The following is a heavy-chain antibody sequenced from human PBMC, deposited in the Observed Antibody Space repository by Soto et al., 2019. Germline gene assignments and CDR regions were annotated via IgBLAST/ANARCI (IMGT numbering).Heavy chain of an antibody. J-gene: IGHJ4*02. CDR1: GGSVSSGSYY. CDR2: IYYSGST. D-gene: IGHD4-17*01. V-gene: IGHV4-61*01. CDR3: ARDHGYGDPYYFDY. Sequence: SETLSLTCTVSGGSVSSGSYYWSWIRQPPGKGLEWIGYIYYSGSTNYNPSLKSRVTISVDTSKNQFSLKLSSATAADTAVYYCARDHGYGDPYYFDYWGQGTLVTVSS.